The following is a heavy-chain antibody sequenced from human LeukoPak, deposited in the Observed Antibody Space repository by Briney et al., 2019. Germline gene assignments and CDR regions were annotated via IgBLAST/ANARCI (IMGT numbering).Heavy chain of an antibody. CDR1: GFTFSSYA. CDR3: ARLRFDY. CDR2: ISYDGSNK. D-gene: IGHD5-12*01. Sequence: SGGSLGLSCAASGFTFSSYAMHWVRQAPGKGLEWVAVISYDGSNKYYADSVKGRFTISRDNSKNTLYLQMNSLRAEDTAVYYCARLRFDYWGQGTLVTVSS. J-gene: IGHJ4*02. V-gene: IGHV3-30-3*01.